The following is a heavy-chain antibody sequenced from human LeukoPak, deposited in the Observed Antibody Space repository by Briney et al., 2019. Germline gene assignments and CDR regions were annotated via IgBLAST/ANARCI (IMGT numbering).Heavy chain of an antibody. Sequence: WASVKVSCKASGYTFTSYYMHWVRQAPGQGLEWMAWTSTYSNHANCAQSFQGRVTMTTDTSTSTAYMELRSLRSDDTAVYYCARGPLRSGGSCFNWGQGTLVTVSS. V-gene: IGHV1-18*04. CDR3: ARGPLRSGGSCFN. J-gene: IGHJ4*02. CDR2: TSTYSNHA. CDR1: GYTFTSYY. D-gene: IGHD2-15*01.